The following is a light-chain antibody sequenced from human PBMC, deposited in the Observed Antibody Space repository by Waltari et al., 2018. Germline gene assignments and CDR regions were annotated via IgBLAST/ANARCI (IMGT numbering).Light chain of an antibody. Sequence: DFQMTQSPSSLSASVGDRVTITCRASQGVASSYLHWYQQKPGKAPKVLIYATSNLKNGVPSRFSGSGSGTDFTLTINSLQPEDFATYYCQQSETTPWTFGQGTKVEI. V-gene: IGKV1-39*01. CDR1: QGVASSY. J-gene: IGKJ1*01. CDR3: QQSETTPWT. CDR2: ATS.